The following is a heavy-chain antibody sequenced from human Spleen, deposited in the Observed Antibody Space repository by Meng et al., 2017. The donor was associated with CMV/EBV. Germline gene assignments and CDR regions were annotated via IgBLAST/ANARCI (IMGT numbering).Heavy chain of an antibody. CDR3: ARDLGELSFGFDP. J-gene: IGHJ5*02. CDR2: INPNSGDT. D-gene: IGHD3-16*02. V-gene: IGHV1-2*02. Sequence: ASVKVSCKASGYTFTGYYMHWVRQAPGQGLEWMAWINPNSGDTNYAQKFQGRVTMTRDTSISTAYMELSRLRSDDTAVYYCARDLGELSFGFDPWGQGTLVTVSS. CDR1: GYTFTGYY.